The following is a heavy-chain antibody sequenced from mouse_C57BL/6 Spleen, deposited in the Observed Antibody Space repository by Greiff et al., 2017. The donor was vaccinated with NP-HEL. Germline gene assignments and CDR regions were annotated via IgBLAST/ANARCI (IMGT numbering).Heavy chain of an antibody. Sequence: EVMLVESGGGLVQPGGSMKLSCVASGFTFSNYWMNWVRQSPEKGLEWVAQIRLKSDNYATHYAESVKGRFTISRDDSKSSVSLQMNNLRAEDTGIYYCTAGGGYCDYWGQGTTLTVSS. CDR3: TAGGGYCDY. J-gene: IGHJ2*01. V-gene: IGHV6-3*01. CDR2: IRLKSDNYAT. CDR1: GFTFSNYW.